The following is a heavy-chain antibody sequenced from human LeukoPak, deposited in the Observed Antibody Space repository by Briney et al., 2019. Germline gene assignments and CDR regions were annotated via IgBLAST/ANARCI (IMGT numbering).Heavy chain of an antibody. V-gene: IGHV1-69*13. CDR3: TTRACHAGGCSSSFYYYYGLHF. D-gene: IGHD3-16*01. J-gene: IGHJ6*02. CDR2: IIPIFGTA. CDR1: GNSISNYA. Sequence: SVKVSCKASGNSISNYAVSWMRQAPGQGFEWMGGIIPIFGTADYAQKFQGRVTIAADQSTSTTYMALSSLKSEDTATYYCTTRACHAGGCSSSFYYYYGLHFWGQGTTVSVSS.